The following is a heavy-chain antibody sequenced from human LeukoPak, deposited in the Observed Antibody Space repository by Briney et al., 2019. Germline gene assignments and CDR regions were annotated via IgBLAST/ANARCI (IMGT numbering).Heavy chain of an antibody. D-gene: IGHD3-10*01. CDR3: ARDLNYYGSGHYYYGMDV. CDR1: GFTFSSYG. V-gene: IGHV3-33*01. Sequence: GGSLRLSCAASGFTFSSYGMHWVRQAPGKGLEWVAVIWYDGSNKYYADSVKGRFTISRDNSKNTLYLQMNSLRAEDTAVYYCARDLNYYGSGHYYYGMDVWGQGTTVTVSS. CDR2: IWYDGSNK. J-gene: IGHJ6*02.